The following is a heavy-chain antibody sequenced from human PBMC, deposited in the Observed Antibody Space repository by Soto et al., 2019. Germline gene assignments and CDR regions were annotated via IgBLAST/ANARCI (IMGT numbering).Heavy chain of an antibody. J-gene: IGHJ6*03. D-gene: IGHD4-4*01. Sequence: EVQLVESGGGLVQPGGSLRLSCAASGFTVSSNYMSWVRQAPGKGLEWVSVIYSGGSTYYADSVKGRFTISRDNSKNMLYLQMNSLRAEDTAVYYCARVITVTTYYYYYYMDVWGKGTTVTVSS. CDR1: GFTVSSNY. V-gene: IGHV3-66*01. CDR3: ARVITVTTYYYYYYMDV. CDR2: IYSGGST.